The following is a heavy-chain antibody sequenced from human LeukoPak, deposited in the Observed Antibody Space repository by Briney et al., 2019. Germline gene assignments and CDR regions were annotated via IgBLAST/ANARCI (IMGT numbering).Heavy chain of an antibody. Sequence: PSQTLSLTCTVSGGSISSGGYYWSWIRQHPGKGLEWIGYIYYSGSTYYNPSLESRVTISVDTSKNQFSLKLSSVTAADTAVYYCATAATTVTTTWFDPWGQGTLVTVSS. V-gene: IGHV4-31*03. CDR2: IYYSGST. CDR1: GGSISSGGYY. J-gene: IGHJ5*02. CDR3: ATAATTVTTTWFDP. D-gene: IGHD4-17*01.